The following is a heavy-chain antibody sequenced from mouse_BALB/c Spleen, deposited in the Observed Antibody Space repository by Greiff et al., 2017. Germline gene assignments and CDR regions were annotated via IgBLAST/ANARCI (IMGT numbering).Heavy chain of an antibody. Sequence: EVKLMESGGGLVKPGGSLKLSCAASGFTFSSYTMSWVRQTPEKRLEWVATISSGGGNTYYPDSVKGRFTISRDNAKNNLYLQMSSLRSEDTALYYCARLLNCVFDYWGQGTTLTVSS. D-gene: IGHD4-1*01. CDR1: GFTFSSYT. CDR2: ISSGGGNT. J-gene: IGHJ2*01. CDR3: ARLLNCVFDY. V-gene: IGHV5-9*03.